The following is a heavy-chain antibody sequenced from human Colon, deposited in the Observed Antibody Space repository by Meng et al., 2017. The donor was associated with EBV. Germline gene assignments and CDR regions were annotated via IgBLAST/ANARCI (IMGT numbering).Heavy chain of an antibody. Sequence: QVLLQQLGAGLLKPSATLSLTCTVNGGSFRGYVWSWVRQPPGKGMEWIGEVSHPGSANYNPSLKSRVTISVDASEKQFSLRLTSVTAADSAVYYCARVPTTGYKDHWGQGTLVTVSS. CDR1: GGSFRGYV. D-gene: IGHD3-9*01. V-gene: IGHV4-34*01. CDR3: ARVPTTGYKDH. J-gene: IGHJ4*02. CDR2: VSHPGSA.